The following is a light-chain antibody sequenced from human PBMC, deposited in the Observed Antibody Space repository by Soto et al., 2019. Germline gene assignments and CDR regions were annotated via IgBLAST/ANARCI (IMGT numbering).Light chain of an antibody. CDR1: QGISSN. Sequence: DIQLTQSPSFLSASVGDRVTITCRASQGISSNLAWYQQKPGKAPNLLISAASTLQSGVPSRFSGSRSGTEFTLTISSPQPEDFATYYCQQLNSYPRTFGQGTKVEIK. CDR2: AAS. V-gene: IGKV1-9*01. CDR3: QQLNSYPRT. J-gene: IGKJ1*01.